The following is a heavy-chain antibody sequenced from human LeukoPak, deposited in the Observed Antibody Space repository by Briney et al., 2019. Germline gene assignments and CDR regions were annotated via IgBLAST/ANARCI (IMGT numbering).Heavy chain of an antibody. Sequence: ASVKVSCKASGYTFTSYGISWVRQAPGQGLEWMGWISAYNGNTNYAQKLQGSVTMTTDTSTSTAYMELRSLRSDDTAVYYCAREYRYCGGDCYDYWGQGTLVTVSS. V-gene: IGHV1-18*01. CDR1: GYTFTSYG. CDR3: AREYRYCGGDCYDY. CDR2: ISAYNGNT. J-gene: IGHJ4*02. D-gene: IGHD2-21*01.